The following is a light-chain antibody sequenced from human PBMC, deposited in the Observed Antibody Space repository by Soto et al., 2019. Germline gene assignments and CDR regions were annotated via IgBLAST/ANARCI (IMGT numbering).Light chain of an antibody. CDR1: QSVSNL. V-gene: IGKV3-11*01. J-gene: IGKJ4*01. Sequence: EIVLTQSPATHSLSPGERATLSCRSSQSVSNLLAWYQQKPGQAPRLLIDDASNRATGIPARFSGSGSGTYFTLNIRSLESEDFAVYYCQQRSSWPLSFGGGTRVEFK. CDR2: DAS. CDR3: QQRSSWPLS.